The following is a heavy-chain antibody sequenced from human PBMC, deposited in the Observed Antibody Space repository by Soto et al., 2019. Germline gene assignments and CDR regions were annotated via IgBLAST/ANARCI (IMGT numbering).Heavy chain of an antibody. CDR1: GYIFTGYY. V-gene: IGHV1-2*02. D-gene: IGHD1-26*01. Sequence: ASVKVSCRAPGYIFTGYYMHWVRQAPGQGLEWMGWINPNSGGTKYSQKFQDRVTMTRDTSMSTAHMELSRLRSDDTAVYYCAVSGGNYGQRFDYFGQGNLITVSS. CDR3: AVSGGNYGQRFDY. J-gene: IGHJ4*02. CDR2: INPNSGGT.